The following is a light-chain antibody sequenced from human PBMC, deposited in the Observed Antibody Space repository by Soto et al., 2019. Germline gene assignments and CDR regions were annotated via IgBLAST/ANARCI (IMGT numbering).Light chain of an antibody. CDR2: GAS. CDR1: QSISSN. J-gene: IGKJ4*01. Sequence: EIVMTQSPGTLSVSPRERAALSCRASQSISSNLAWYQQKPGQAPRLLIYGASTRATGIPARFSGSGSGTEFTLTISSLQSEDFAVYYCQQYNNSPPLTFGGGTKVDIK. CDR3: QQYNNSPPLT. V-gene: IGKV3-15*01.